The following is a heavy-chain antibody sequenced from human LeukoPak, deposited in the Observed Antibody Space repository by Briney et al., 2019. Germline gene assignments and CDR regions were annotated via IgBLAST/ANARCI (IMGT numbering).Heavy chain of an antibody. CDR2: INPNSGGT. D-gene: IGHD7-27*01. CDR1: GYTFTGYY. Sequence: ASVKVSCKASGYTFTGYYMYWVRQAPGQGLEWMEWINPNSGGTNYAQKFQGRVTMTRDTSISTAYMELSRLRSDDTAMYYCAKRLTGEIDYWGQGTLVTVSS. J-gene: IGHJ4*02. V-gene: IGHV1-2*02. CDR3: AKRLTGEIDY.